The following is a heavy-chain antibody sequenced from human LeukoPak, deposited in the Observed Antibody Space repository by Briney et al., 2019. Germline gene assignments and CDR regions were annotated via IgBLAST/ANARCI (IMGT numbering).Heavy chain of an antibody. V-gene: IGHV4-34*01. J-gene: IGHJ4*03. CDR1: GGSFSRYY. CDR3: ARGAKISETGYFDF. CDR2: IDHRGDT. D-gene: IGHD1-26*01. Sequence: SQTLSLTCAVYGGSFSRYYWSWIRQSPGKGLEWIAEIDHRGDTNYNPSVKSRVTISVDTSKNQFSLKVRSLSAAETAVYYCARGAKISETGYFDFWGQGTLVTVYS.